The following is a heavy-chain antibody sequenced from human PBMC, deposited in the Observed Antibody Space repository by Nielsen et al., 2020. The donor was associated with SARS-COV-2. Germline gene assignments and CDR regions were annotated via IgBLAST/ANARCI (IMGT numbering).Heavy chain of an antibody. CDR1: GFTFSSYG. V-gene: IGHV3-30*18. J-gene: IGHJ4*02. CDR3: AKLGELGY. Sequence: GESLKISCAASGFTFSSYGMHWVRQAPGKGLEWVAVISYDGSNKYYADSVKGRFTISRDNAKNSLYLQMNSLRAEDTALYYCAKLGELGYWGQGTLVTVSS. CDR2: ISYDGSNK. D-gene: IGHD3-16*01.